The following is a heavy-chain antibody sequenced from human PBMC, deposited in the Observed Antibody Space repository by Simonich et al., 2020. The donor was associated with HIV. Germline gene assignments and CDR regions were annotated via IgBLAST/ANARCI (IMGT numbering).Heavy chain of an antibody. D-gene: IGHD3-3*01. CDR2: INHSGTN. J-gene: IGHJ4*02. Sequence: QVQLQQWGAGLLKPSETLSLTCAVYGGSFSGYYWNWIRQPPGKGLKWIGEINHSGTNNDKSSLNSRAPISVDKSKNQFSLKLSSVTAADTAIYYCARRDRELILYFDYWGQGNLVTVSS. CDR1: GGSFSGYY. V-gene: IGHV4-34*04. CDR3: ARRDRELILYFDY.